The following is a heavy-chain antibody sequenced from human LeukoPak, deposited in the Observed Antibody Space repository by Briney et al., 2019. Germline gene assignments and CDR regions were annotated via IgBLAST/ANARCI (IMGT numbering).Heavy chain of an antibody. V-gene: IGHV3-30*04. D-gene: IGHD6-6*01. CDR3: AKDFEYVGMDV. Sequence: PGGSLRLSCAASGFTFSSYAMHWVRQAPGKGLEWVAVISYDGSNKYYADSVKGRFTISRDNSKNTLYLQMNSLRAEDTAVYYCAKDFEYVGMDVWGQGTTVTVSS. J-gene: IGHJ6*02. CDR1: GFTFSSYA. CDR2: ISYDGSNK.